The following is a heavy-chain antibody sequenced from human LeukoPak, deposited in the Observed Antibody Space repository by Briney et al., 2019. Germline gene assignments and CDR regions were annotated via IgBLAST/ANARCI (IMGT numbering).Heavy chain of an antibody. CDR2: ISYDGNNK. D-gene: IGHD2-8*02. J-gene: IGHJ4*02. CDR1: GFTFSSYA. Sequence: GRSLRLSCAASGFTFSSYAMHWVRQAPGKGLEWVAVISYDGNNKYYADSVKGRFTISRDNSKNTLYLQMNSLTAEDTAVYYCARDTGGYWGQGTLVTVSS. CDR3: ARDTGGY. V-gene: IGHV3-30-3*01.